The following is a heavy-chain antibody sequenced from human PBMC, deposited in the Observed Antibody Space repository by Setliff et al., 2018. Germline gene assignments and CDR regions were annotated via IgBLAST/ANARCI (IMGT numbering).Heavy chain of an antibody. J-gene: IGHJ4*02. Sequence: PSETLSLTCTVSGGSISSHYWSWIRQPPGKGLEWIGSIYYSGSTNYNPSLKSRVTISVDTSKNQFSLKLSPVTAADTAVYYCARVKWAAAGTGRGYFGYWGQGTLVTVSS. CDR3: ARVKWAAAGTGRGYFGY. D-gene: IGHD6-13*01. CDR2: IYYSGST. CDR1: GGSISSHY. V-gene: IGHV4-59*11.